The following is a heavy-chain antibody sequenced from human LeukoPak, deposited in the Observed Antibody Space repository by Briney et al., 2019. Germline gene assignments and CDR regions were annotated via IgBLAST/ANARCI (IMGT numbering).Heavy chain of an antibody. CDR2: ISSSGSTI. Sequence: GGSLKLSCAASGFTFSSYEMNWVRQAPGKGLEWVSYISSSGSTIYYADSVKGRFTISRDNAKNSLYLQMNSLRAEDTAVYYCARDLGYCSGGSCYSETFDYWGQGTLVTVSS. CDR3: ARDLGYCSGGSCYSETFDY. J-gene: IGHJ4*02. V-gene: IGHV3-48*03. CDR1: GFTFSSYE. D-gene: IGHD2-15*01.